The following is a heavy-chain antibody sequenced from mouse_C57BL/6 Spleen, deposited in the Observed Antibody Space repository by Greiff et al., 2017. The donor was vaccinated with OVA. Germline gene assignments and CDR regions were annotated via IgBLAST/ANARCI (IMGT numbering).Heavy chain of an antibody. V-gene: IGHV1-80*01. D-gene: IGHD1-1*01. CDR1: GYAFSSYW. J-gene: IGHJ4*01. Sequence: QVQLQQSGAELVKPGASVKLSCKASGYAFSSYWMNWVKQRPGKGLEWIGQIYPGDGDTNYHGKFKGKATLTADTSSSTAYMQLSSLTSEDSAVYFCARSTTVVARGAMDYWGQGTSVTVSS. CDR3: ARSTTVVARGAMDY. CDR2: IYPGDGDT.